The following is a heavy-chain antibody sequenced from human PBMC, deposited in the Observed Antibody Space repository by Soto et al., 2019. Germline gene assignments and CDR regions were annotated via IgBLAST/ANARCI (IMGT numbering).Heavy chain of an antibody. CDR1: GFPGGTSY. D-gene: IGHD3-3*01. V-gene: IGHV3-53*01. J-gene: IGHJ6*02. CDR3: ARENVLRFLEWLPRQGMDV. CDR2: IQIGGKT. Sequence: GGSLRLSCAASGFPGGTSYIHWVRQAPGKGLEWVSAIQIGGKTYYADSVKGRSIISRDNSGNTVYLQMSSLRAEDTAVYFCARENVLRFLEWLPRQGMDVWGQGTTVTVSS.